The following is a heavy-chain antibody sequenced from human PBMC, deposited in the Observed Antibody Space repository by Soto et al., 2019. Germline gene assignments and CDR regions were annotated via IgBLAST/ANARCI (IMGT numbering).Heavy chain of an antibody. CDR1: GGSVSSGSYH. Sequence: SETLSLPRTVSGGSVSSGSYHWTWTPQPPGKGLEWSGYIYYSGSTNYSPSIKSRVTISVDTSKNRFSLELSSVTAADTAVYYCARSLGVFGTVTLGFDIWGQGTMVTVSS. V-gene: IGHV4-61*01. CDR2: IYYSGST. D-gene: IGHD4-17*01. J-gene: IGHJ3*02. CDR3: ARSLGVFGTVTLGFDI.